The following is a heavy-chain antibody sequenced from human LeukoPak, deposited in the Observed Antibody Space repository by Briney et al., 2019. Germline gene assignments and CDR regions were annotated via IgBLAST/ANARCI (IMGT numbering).Heavy chain of an antibody. CDR3: AGAPGYSSRWYAY. CDR2: IDSSSSYT. CDR1: GFTVSSNY. D-gene: IGHD6-13*01. V-gene: IGHV3-11*06. Sequence: PGGSLRLSCAASGFTVSSNYMSWIRQAPGKGLEWVSYIDSSSSYTNYADSVKGRFTISRDNAKNSLYLQMNSLRAEDTAVYYCAGAPGYSSRWYAYWGQGTLVTVSS. J-gene: IGHJ4*02.